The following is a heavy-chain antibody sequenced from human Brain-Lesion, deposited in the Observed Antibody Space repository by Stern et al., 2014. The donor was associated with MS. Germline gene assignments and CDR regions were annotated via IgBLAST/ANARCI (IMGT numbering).Heavy chain of an antibody. Sequence: EDQLVESGAEMKKPGESLRISCKVSGYSFTSYWIGWVRQMPGRGLEWMGIIYPGDSDTRYSPSFQGHVTIAADKSIRTTYLQWTSLNTSDTAMYYCARGGYDFSTGSYPAVLHWGQGTLVTVSS. CDR1: GYSFTSYW. D-gene: IGHD3-3*01. CDR2: IYPGDSDT. CDR3: ARGGYDFSTGSYPAVLH. V-gene: IGHV5-51*01. J-gene: IGHJ4*02.